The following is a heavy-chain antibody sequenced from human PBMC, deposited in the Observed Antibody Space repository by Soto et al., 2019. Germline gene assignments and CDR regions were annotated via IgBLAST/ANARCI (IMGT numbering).Heavy chain of an antibody. CDR2: ISGSGGST. V-gene: IGHV3-23*01. J-gene: IGHJ6*03. CDR1: GFTFSSYA. CDR3: ASNLYYDFWSGYPDYYYYMDV. Sequence: PGGSLRLSCATSGFTFSSYAMSWVRQAPGKGLEWVSAISGSGGSTYYADSVKGRFTISRDNSKNTLYLQMNSLRAEDTAVYYCASNLYYDFWSGYPDYYYYMDVWGKGTTVTVSS. D-gene: IGHD3-3*01.